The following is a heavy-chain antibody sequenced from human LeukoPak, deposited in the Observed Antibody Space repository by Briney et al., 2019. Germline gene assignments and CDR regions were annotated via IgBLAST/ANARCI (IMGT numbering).Heavy chain of an antibody. CDR1: GFTFDDYA. CDR2: INWNGGNT. J-gene: IGHJ4*02. V-gene: IGHV3-20*04. CDR3: ARDYYGDSHFDC. D-gene: IGHD4-17*01. Sequence: PGGSLRLSCAASGFTFDDYAMNWVRQAPGKGLEWVSSINWNGGNTAYADSVKGRFTISRDNAKKSLYLQMNSLRAEDTAFYYCARDYYGDSHFDCWGQGTLVTVSS.